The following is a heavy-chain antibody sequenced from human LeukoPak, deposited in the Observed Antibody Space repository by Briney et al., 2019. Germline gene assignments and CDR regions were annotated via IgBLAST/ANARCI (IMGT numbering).Heavy chain of an antibody. D-gene: IGHD6-13*01. Sequence: ASVKVSCKASAYTFTSYGISWVRQAPGQGLEWMGWISAYNGNTNYAQKLQGRVTMTTDTSTSTAYMELRSLRSDDTAVYYCARDRQQLVWRYYYYYGMDVWGQGTTVTVSS. CDR1: AYTFTSYG. J-gene: IGHJ6*02. V-gene: IGHV1-18*01. CDR2: ISAYNGNT. CDR3: ARDRQQLVWRYYYYYGMDV.